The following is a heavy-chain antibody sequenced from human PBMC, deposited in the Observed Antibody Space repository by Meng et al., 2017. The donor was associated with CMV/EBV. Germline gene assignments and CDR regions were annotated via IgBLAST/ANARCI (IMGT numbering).Heavy chain of an antibody. CDR2: IHYTGRA. CDR1: GVSIRTHY. J-gene: IGHJ4*02. Sequence: VPLHQSGPGLVKPSETLSLTCRVSGVSIRTHYWSWVRQTPGKGLEWIASIHYTGRADYSPSLKSRLTISVDTSDSQLSLKLSSVTPADTAMYYCAERGGGYWGQGILVTVSS. CDR3: AERGGGY. D-gene: IGHD1-1*01. V-gene: IGHV4-59*11.